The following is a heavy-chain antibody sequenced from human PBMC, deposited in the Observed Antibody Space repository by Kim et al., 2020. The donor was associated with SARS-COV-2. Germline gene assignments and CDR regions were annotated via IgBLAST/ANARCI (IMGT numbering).Heavy chain of an antibody. CDR1: GFTFSSYG. CDR3: AKERLGYSYAIPDFDY. Sequence: GGSLRLSCAASGFTFSSYGIHWVRQAPGKGLEWVAVISYDGSNKYYADSVKGRFTISRDNSKNTLYLQMNSLRAEDTAVYYCAKERLGYSYAIPDFDYWGQGTLVSVSS. V-gene: IGHV3-30*18. D-gene: IGHD3-16*01. CDR2: ISYDGSNK. J-gene: IGHJ4*02.